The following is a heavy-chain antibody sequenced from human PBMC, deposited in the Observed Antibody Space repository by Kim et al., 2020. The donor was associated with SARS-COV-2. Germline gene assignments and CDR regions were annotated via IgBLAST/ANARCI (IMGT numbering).Heavy chain of an antibody. Sequence: SVKVSCKASGGTFSSYAISWVRQAPGQGLEWMGGIIPIFGTANYAQKFQGRVTITADESTSTAYMELSSLRSEDTAVYYCASTTAITMVRGVTLGYFDYWGQGTLVTVSS. CDR1: GGTFSSYA. CDR2: IIPIFGTA. CDR3: ASTTAITMVRGVTLGYFDY. J-gene: IGHJ4*02. D-gene: IGHD3-10*01. V-gene: IGHV1-69*13.